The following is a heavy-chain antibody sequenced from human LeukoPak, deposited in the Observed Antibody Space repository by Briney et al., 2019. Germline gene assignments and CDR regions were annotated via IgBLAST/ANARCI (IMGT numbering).Heavy chain of an antibody. V-gene: IGHV3-53*01. CDR1: GFXVSSNY. CDR2: IYSGGST. D-gene: IGHD3-22*01. CDR3: AREDSSGYYHYFDY. Sequence: PGGSLRLSCAASGFXVSSNYISWVRQAPGKGLEWVSVIYSGGSTYYADSVKGRFTISRDNSKNTLYLQMNSLRAEDTAVYYCAREDSSGYYHYFDYWGQGILVTVSS. J-gene: IGHJ4*02.